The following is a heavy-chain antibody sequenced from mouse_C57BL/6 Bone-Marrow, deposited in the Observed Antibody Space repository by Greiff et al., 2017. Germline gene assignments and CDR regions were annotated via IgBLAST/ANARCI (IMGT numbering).Heavy chain of an antibody. CDR1: GYTFTSYG. Sequence: VQLQESGAELARPGASVKLSCKASGYTFTSYGISWVKQRTGQGLEWIGEIYPRSGNTYYNEKFKGKATLTADKSSSTAYMELRSLTSEDSAVYFCAPEGYDGTWCAYWGQETLVTVSA. J-gene: IGHJ3*01. D-gene: IGHD2-2*01. V-gene: IGHV1-81*01. CDR3: APEGYDGTWCAY. CDR2: IYPRSGNT.